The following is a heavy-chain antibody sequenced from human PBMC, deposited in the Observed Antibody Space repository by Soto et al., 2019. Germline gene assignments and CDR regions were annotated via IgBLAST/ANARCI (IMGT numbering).Heavy chain of an antibody. CDR3: ARGDYYDMSGPFSDAFDI. V-gene: IGHV1-69*13. J-gene: IGHJ3*02. CDR1: GGTFSSYA. D-gene: IGHD3-22*01. CDR2: IIPIFGTA. Sequence: SVKVSCKASGGTFSSYAISWVRQAPGQGLEWMGGIIPIFGTANYAQKFQGRVTITADESTSTAYMELSSLRAEDTAVYYCARGDYYDMSGPFSDAFDIWGQGTMVTVSS.